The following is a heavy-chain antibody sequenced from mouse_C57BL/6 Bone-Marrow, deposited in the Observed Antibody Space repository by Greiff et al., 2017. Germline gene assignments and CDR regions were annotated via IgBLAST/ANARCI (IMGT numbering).Heavy chain of an antibody. J-gene: IGHJ3*01. V-gene: IGHV5-4*01. Sequence: EVQLVESGGGLVKPGGSLKLSCAASGFTFSSYAMSWVRQTPEKRLEWVATICDGGSYTYYPDNVKGRFTISRDNAKNNLYLQMSHLKSEDTAMYYCARALYYYASFAYWGQGTLVTVSA. CDR1: GFTFSSYA. D-gene: IGHD1-1*01. CDR2: ICDGGSYT. CDR3: ARALYYYASFAY.